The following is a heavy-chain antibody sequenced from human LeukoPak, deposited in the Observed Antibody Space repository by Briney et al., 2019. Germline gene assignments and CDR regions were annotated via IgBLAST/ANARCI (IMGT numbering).Heavy chain of an antibody. CDR3: AGPLKSIAARYFDL. J-gene: IGHJ2*01. CDR2: IIPILGII. D-gene: IGHD6-6*01. CDR1: GGTFSSYA. Sequence: GASVKVSCKASGGTFSSYAISWVRQAPGRGLEWMGRIIPILGIINYAQKFQGRVTITADKSTSTAYMELSSLRSEDTAVYYCAGPLKSIAARYFDLWGRGTLVTVSS. V-gene: IGHV1-69*04.